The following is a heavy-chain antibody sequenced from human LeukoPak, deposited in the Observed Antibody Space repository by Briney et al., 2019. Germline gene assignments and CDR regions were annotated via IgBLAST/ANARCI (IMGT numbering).Heavy chain of an antibody. J-gene: IGHJ4*02. Sequence: PGGPLRLSGVAPGFTAINNNMSWFRQAPGKGLEWVSVIYSGGTTYYADSVKGRFTISRHNSKNTVYLQMNSLRAEDTAVYYCARDSGIQLWFGGQGTLVTVSS. CDR1: GFTAINNN. D-gene: IGHD5-18*01. V-gene: IGHV3-53*04. CDR3: ARDSGIQLWF. CDR2: IYSGGTT.